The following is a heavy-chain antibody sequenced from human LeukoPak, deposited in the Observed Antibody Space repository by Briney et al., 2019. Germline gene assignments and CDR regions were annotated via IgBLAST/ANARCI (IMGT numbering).Heavy chain of an antibody. CDR1: GGPISSYY. V-gene: IGHV4-59*08. CDR3: ARHRGYPYFFDY. CDR2: IYYSGST. Sequence: PSETLSLTCTVSGGPISSYYWSWIRQPPGKGLEWIGYIYYSGSTNYNPSLKSRVTISVDTSKNQFSLKLSSVTAADTAVYYCARHRGYPYFFDYWGQGTLVTVSS. D-gene: IGHD3-10*01. J-gene: IGHJ4*02.